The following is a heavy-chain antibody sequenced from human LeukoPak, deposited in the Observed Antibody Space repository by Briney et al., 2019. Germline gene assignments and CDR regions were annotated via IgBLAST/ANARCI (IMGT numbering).Heavy chain of an antibody. Sequence: GGSLRLSCAASGFTFSSYWMSWVRQAPGKGLEWVANIKQDGSEKYYVDSVKGRFTISRDNAKSSLYLQMNSLRAEDTAVYYCARAQRGYYYDSSGYPLGYWGQGTLVTVSS. CDR2: IKQDGSEK. J-gene: IGHJ4*02. CDR3: ARAQRGYYYDSSGYPLGY. CDR1: GFTFSSYW. V-gene: IGHV3-7*01. D-gene: IGHD3-22*01.